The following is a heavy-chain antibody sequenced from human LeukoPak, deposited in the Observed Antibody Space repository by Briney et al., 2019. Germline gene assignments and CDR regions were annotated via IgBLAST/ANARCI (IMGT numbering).Heavy chain of an antibody. J-gene: IGHJ6*02. D-gene: IGHD2-2*01. CDR3: ARVMPAKNYYGMDV. Sequence: PSETLSLTCTVSGGSISSYYWSWIRQPPGRALEWIGYSYYSGFTNYNPSLKSRVTMSVDTSKNQFSLNLTSVTAADTAVYYCARVMPAKNYYGMDVWGRGTTVTVSS. V-gene: IGHV4-59*01. CDR1: GGSISSYY. CDR2: SYYSGFT.